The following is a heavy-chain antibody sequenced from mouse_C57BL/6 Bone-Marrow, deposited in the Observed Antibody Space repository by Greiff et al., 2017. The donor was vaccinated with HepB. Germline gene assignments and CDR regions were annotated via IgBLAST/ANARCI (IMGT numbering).Heavy chain of an antibody. D-gene: IGHD2-3*01. CDR2: IYPRSGNT. Sequence: QLKESGAELARPGASVKLSCKASGYTFTSYGISWVKQRTGQGLEWIGEIYPRSGNTYYNEKFKGKATLTADKSSSTAYMELRSLTSEDSAVYFCARGIDGYYFDDWGQGTTLTVSS. J-gene: IGHJ2*01. V-gene: IGHV1-81*01. CDR3: ARGIDGYYFDD. CDR1: GYTFTSYG.